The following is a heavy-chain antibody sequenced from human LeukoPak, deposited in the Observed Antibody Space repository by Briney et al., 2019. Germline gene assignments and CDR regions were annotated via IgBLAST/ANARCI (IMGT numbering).Heavy chain of an antibody. J-gene: IGHJ4*02. CDR1: GDSISSTTYY. D-gene: IGHD6-13*01. CDR3: ARSGYSSSWLKRSYFDY. CDR2: IYYSGST. V-gene: IGHV4-39*07. Sequence: SETLSLTCTVSGDSISSTTYYWGWIRQPPGKGLEWIGSIYYSGSTLYNPSLKSRVTISVDTSKNQFSLKLSSVTAADTAVYYCARSGYSSSWLKRSYFDYWGQGTLVTVSS.